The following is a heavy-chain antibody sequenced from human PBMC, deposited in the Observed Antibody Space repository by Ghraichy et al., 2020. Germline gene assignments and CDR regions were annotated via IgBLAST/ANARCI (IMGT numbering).Heavy chain of an antibody. CDR1: GFTFSYYW. Sequence: GESLNISCAGSGFTFSYYWMTWVRQAPGKGLEWVANIRQDGDDTNYVDSVKGRLTISRDNGKNSVYLQMNSLRAEDTAVYYCAKEKWEVTSKTYFESWGQGTPVTVSS. V-gene: IGHV3-7*01. CDR3: AKEKWEVTSKTYFES. J-gene: IGHJ4*02. CDR2: IRQDGDDT. D-gene: IGHD1-26*01.